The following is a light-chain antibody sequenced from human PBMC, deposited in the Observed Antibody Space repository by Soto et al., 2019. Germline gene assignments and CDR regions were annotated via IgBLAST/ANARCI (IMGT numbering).Light chain of an antibody. V-gene: IGKV3-20*01. CDR2: GAS. Sequence: EVVITQSPGSLAVSPAERATLSFSPSQTVCRNLAWYKQKTGQAHRPPIYGASSRATGIPDRFSGSESETHYNLTISRLEPEDFAVYYCQQYGSSPRTFGQGTKVDIK. CDR3: QQYGSSPRT. J-gene: IGKJ1*01. CDR1: QTVCRN.